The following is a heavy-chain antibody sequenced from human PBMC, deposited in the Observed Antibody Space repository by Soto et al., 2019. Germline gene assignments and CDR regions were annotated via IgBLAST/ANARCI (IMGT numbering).Heavy chain of an antibody. J-gene: IGHJ4*02. CDR2: IFYSGST. Sequence: SETLSLTCTVSGGSISSSSYYWGWIRQPPGKGLEWIGSIFYSGSTYYNPSLKSRVTISVDTSKSQFSLKLTSVTAADTGIYYSVTDEDGNFFHYWGQGTLVTVSS. CDR1: GGSISSSSYY. CDR3: VTDEDGNFFHY. V-gene: IGHV4-39*07. D-gene: IGHD4-17*01.